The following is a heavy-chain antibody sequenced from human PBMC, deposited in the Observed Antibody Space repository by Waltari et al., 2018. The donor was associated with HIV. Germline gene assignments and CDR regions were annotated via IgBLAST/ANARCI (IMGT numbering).Heavy chain of an antibody. V-gene: IGHV3-30*18. CDR3: AKDAYGGHPKNWFDS. J-gene: IGHJ5*01. Sequence: QVQLVESGGGVVQPGKSLRLSCAASGFTFREYAMHWVRQAPGKGLEGVTVISSDGSNQYYADSVKGRFTISRDNSKNTLSLQVNSLKTEDTAVYYCAKDAYGGHPKNWFDSWGQGTLVTVSS. CDR1: GFTFREYA. D-gene: IGHD3-10*01. CDR2: ISSDGSNQ.